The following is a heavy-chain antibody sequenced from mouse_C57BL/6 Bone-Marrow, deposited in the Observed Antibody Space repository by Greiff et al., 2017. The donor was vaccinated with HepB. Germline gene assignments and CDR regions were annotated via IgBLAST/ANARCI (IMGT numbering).Heavy chain of an antibody. CDR2: IWSGGST. CDR3: AIYDGYCYYAMDY. J-gene: IGHJ4*01. D-gene: IGHD2-3*01. CDR1: GFSLTSYG. Sequence: QVQLKESGPGLVQPSQSLSITCTVSGFSLTSYGVHWVRQSPGKGLEWLGVIWSGGSTDYNAAFISRLSISKDNSKSQVFFKMNSLQADDTAIYYCAIYDGYCYYAMDYWGQGTSVTVSS. V-gene: IGHV2-2*01.